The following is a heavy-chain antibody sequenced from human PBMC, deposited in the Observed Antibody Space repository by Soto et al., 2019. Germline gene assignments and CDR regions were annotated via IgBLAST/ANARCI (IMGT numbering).Heavy chain of an antibody. CDR2: ISGSGTST. D-gene: IGHD3-16*02. V-gene: IGHV3-23*01. J-gene: IGHJ4*02. CDR1: GFTFSSYA. Sequence: EVQLLESGGGLVQPGGSLRLSCAASGFTFSSYAMSWVRQDPGKGLEWVSAISGSGTSTYYADSVKGRFTISRDNSKNTLYLQMNSLGAEDTAIYYCARVWGSYRSFDYWGQGTLVTVSS. CDR3: ARVWGSYRSFDY.